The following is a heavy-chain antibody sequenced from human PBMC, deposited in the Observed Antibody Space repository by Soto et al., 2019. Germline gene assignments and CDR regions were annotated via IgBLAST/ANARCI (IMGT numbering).Heavy chain of an antibody. CDR1: GFTFGDYA. CDR2: IRSKAYGGTT. D-gene: IGHD3-9*01. V-gene: IGHV3-49*03. J-gene: IGHJ4*02. Sequence: GGSLRLSCTASGFTFGDYAMSWFRQAPGKGLEWVGFIRSKAYGGTTEYAASVKGRFTISRDDSKSIAYLQMNSLKTEDTAVYYCTREPRPSYYDILTGPDYWGQGTLVTVSS. CDR3: TREPRPSYYDILTGPDY.